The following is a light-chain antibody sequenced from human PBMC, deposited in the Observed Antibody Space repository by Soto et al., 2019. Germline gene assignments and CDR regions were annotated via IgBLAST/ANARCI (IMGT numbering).Light chain of an antibody. V-gene: IGLV2-14*01. CDR2: DVS. Sequence: QLVLTQPASVSGSPGQSITISCTGTSSDVGAYNFVSWYQQHPGKAPKLMIYDVSDRPSGVSNRFSGSKSGNTASLTISGLQAEDEADYYCSSYTTSSSYFFGTGTKLTVL. CDR1: SSDVGAYNF. CDR3: SSYTTSSSYF. J-gene: IGLJ1*01.